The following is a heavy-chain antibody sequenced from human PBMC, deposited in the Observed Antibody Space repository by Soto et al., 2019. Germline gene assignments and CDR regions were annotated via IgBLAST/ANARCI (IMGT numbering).Heavy chain of an antibody. D-gene: IGHD1-7*01. CDR1: GFAFRSYA. J-gene: IGHJ4*02. Sequence: QVQLVESGGGVVQPGRSLRLCCEASGFAFRSYAVHWVRQAPGKGLDWVALISYDGSNVYYADSVKGRFTISRDNSKNTLYLQMNSLRAEDTAVYYCASRRGFGTYYFAYWGQGTLVTVSS. V-gene: IGHV3-30*14. CDR3: ASRRGFGTYYFAY. CDR2: ISYDGSNV.